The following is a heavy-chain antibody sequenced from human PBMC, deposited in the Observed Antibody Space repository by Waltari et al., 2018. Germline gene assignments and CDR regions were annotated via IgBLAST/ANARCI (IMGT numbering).Heavy chain of an antibody. CDR3: AKDLGIGGGTTEFDH. V-gene: IGHV3-7*01. CDR1: GFTFVRLW. CDR2: IRHIGSEK. D-gene: IGHD1-1*01. Sequence: EVQLVESGGGLVQPGGSLGLSGAASGFTFVRLWMGWVGQAPGRGLEWVADIRHIGSEKYYVESVKGRFTISRDNAENTLYLQMNSLRAEDTAVYYCAKDLGIGGGTTEFDHWGQGTLVTVSS. J-gene: IGHJ4*02.